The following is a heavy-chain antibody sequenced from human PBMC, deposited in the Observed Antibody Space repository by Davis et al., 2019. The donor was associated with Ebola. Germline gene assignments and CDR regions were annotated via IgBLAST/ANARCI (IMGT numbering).Heavy chain of an antibody. D-gene: IGHD6-19*01. CDR3: ARGAHNSAWS. Sequence: HSQTLSLTCAISGDSVSSNSAAWHWIRLSPSRGLEWLGRTYYRSEWYYDYAMSVKSRITVNPDTSKNRFSLQLNSVTPEDTAVYYCARGAHNSAWSWGQGTLVTVSS. V-gene: IGHV6-1*01. CDR1: GDSVSSNSAA. CDR2: TYYRSEWYY. J-gene: IGHJ5*02.